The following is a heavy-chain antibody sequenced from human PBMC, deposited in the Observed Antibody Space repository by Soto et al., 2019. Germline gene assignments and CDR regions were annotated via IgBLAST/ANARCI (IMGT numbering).Heavy chain of an antibody. V-gene: IGHV6-1*01. CDR3: SKDRQYYDFSNGPNYYYAMDV. Sequence: PSQTLSLTCAISGDSVSSNSAAWNWIRQPPSRGREWLGRTYYRSKWYNDYAVSVKSRITIYPDTSKNQFSLQLNSVTPEDTAVYYSSKDRQYYDFSNGPNYYYAMDVWGQGTTVTVAS. CDR1: GDSVSSNSAA. CDR2: TYYRSKWYN. J-gene: IGHJ6*02. D-gene: IGHD3-3*01.